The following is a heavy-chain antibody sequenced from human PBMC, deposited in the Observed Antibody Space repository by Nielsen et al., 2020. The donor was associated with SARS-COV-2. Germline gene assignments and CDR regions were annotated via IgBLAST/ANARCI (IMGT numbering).Heavy chain of an antibody. CDR2: ISAYNGNT. V-gene: IGHV1-18*01. D-gene: IGHD2-2*01. CDR1: GYTFTSYG. J-gene: IGHJ6*03. Sequence: ASVKVSCKASGYTFTSYGISWVRQAPGQGLEWMGWISAYNGNTNYAQKLQGRVTMTTDTSTSTAYMELRSLRSDDTAVYYCAREGSGVVPGPMGIGMWYHYYYMDVWGKGTTVTVSS. CDR3: AREGSGVVPGPMGIGMWYHYYYMDV.